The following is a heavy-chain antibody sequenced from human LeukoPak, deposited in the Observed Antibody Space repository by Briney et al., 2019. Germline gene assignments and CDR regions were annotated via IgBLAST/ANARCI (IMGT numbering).Heavy chain of an antibody. J-gene: IGHJ4*02. D-gene: IGHD3-3*01. CDR1: GFTFSSYA. Sequence: GGSLRLSCAASGFTFSSYAMSWVRQTPGKGLEWVSAISGSGGSTYYADSVKGRFTISRDNSKNTLYLQMNSLRAEDTAVYYCAKDPGYDFWSGYYYFDYWGQGTLVTVSS. CDR3: AKDPGYDFWSGYYYFDY. CDR2: ISGSGGST. V-gene: IGHV3-23*01.